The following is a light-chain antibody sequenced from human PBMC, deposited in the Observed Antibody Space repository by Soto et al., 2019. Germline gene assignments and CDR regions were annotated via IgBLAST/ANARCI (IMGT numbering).Light chain of an antibody. CDR3: QQNTHWAPMT. CDR1: QSVNIN. Sequence: EIVMRHSRANLSVSCLELATFSCRISQSVNINLAWYHQKPGQAPRLLIYGASTRATGVPATLSGSGSGTEFSLTISSLQSEDLGAYYCQQNTHWAPMTLGQGTRLEIK. J-gene: IGKJ5*01. V-gene: IGKV3-15*01. CDR2: GAS.